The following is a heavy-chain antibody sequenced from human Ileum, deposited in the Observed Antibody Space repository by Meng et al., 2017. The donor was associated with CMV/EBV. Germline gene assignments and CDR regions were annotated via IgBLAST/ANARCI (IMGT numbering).Heavy chain of an antibody. CDR2: ISAYNGNA. D-gene: IGHD2-2*01. CDR1: GYTFGNYG. CDR3: ARMGSYCTTTSCHDY. J-gene: IGHJ4*02. V-gene: IGHV1-18*01. Sequence: ASVKVSCKTSGYTFGNYGVSWVRQAPGQGLEWMGWISAYNGNADYAQKFQGRVSMTTDTSTTTAYMELTSLRTDDTAVYYCARMGSYCTTTSCHDYWGQGTLVTVSS.